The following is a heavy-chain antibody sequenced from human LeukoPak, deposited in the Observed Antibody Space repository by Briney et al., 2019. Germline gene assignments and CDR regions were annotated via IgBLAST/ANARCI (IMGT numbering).Heavy chain of an antibody. CDR3: ARVKGVVTAILDY. CDR2: IYYSGSN. J-gene: IGHJ4*02. CDR1: GASISSYY. V-gene: IGHV4-59*01. Sequence: SETLSLTCTVSGASISSYYWSWIRQPPGKGLEWIGYIYYSGSNNYNPSLKSRFTFSVDTSKNQFSLKLISVTAADTAVYYCARVKGVVTAILDYWGQGTLGTVSS. D-gene: IGHD2-21*02.